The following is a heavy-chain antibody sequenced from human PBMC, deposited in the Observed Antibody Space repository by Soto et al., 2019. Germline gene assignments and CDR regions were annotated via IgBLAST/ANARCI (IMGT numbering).Heavy chain of an antibody. J-gene: IGHJ6*02. Sequence: GGSLRLSCAASGFTFSSYAMSWVRQAPGKGLEWVSAISGSGGSTYYADSVKGRFTISRDNSKNTLYLQMNSLRAEDTAVYYCAKRLPRVAATQYYYYYYGMDVWGQGTTVTVSS. V-gene: IGHV3-23*01. CDR1: GFTFSSYA. D-gene: IGHD2-15*01. CDR3: AKRLPRVAATQYYYYYYGMDV. CDR2: ISGSGGST.